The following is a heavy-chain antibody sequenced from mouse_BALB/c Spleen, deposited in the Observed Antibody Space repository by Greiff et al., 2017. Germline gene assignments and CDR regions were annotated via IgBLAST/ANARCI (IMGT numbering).Heavy chain of an antibody. Sequence: EVQLVESGPGLVKPSQSLSLSCSATGYTITSGYYWNLIRQSPGNKLERMVYLSYDGSNNYNPNLKNRITITRDTSTNQVFLKLNSVTTEDTAPYDCAREGDYDEFFDYWGQGTTLTVSS. CDR1: GYTITSGYY. J-gene: IGHJ2*01. CDR3: AREGDYDEFFDY. CDR2: LSYDGSN. D-gene: IGHD2-4*01. V-gene: IGHV3-6*02.